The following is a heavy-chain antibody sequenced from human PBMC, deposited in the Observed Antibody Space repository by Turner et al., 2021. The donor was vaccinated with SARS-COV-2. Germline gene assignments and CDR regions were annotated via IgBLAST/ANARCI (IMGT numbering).Heavy chain of an antibody. D-gene: IGHD2-2*01. V-gene: IGHV1-8*01. CDR1: GYTFTNYD. Sequence: QVQLVQSGAEVKKPGASVKVSCKASGYTFTNYDINWVRQATGQGLEWMGWMNPNSGNTGYAQKFPGRVTMTRDTSISTAYMELSSLRSEDTAVYYCARLHGHCTSTSCCWDYYFGMDVWGQGTTVTVSS. J-gene: IGHJ6*02. CDR3: ARLHGHCTSTSCCWDYYFGMDV. CDR2: MNPNSGNT.